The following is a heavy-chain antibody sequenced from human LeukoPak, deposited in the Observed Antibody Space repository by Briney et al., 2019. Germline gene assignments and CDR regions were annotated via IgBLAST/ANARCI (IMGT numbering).Heavy chain of an antibody. D-gene: IGHD6-19*01. J-gene: IGHJ4*02. V-gene: IGHV3-30*03. CDR1: GFTFSSYG. CDR3: ARGTIAVAGRVYFDY. CDR2: ISYDGSNK. Sequence: GGSLRLSCAASGFTFSSYGMHWVRQAPGKGLEWVAVISYDGSNKYYADSVKGRFTISRDNSKNTLYLQMNSLRAEDTAVYYCARGTIAVAGRVYFDYWGQGTLVTVSS.